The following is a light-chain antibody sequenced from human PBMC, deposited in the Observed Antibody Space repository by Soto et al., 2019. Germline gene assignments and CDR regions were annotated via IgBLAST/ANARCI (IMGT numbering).Light chain of an antibody. CDR2: GVS. CDR1: QTIISSY. Sequence: EIVLTQSPGTLSLSPGERATLSCRASQTIISSYLAWYQQKPGQAPRLLIYGVSSRATGVPDRFSGSGSGTDFSLTISRLESEDFAVYYCQQYTDWPLTFGQGTKVDIK. CDR3: QQYTDWPLT. J-gene: IGKJ1*01. V-gene: IGKV3-20*01.